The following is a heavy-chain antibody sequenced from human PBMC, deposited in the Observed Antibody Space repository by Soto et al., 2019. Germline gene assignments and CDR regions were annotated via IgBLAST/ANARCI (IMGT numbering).Heavy chain of an antibody. Sequence: VQLVQSGAEVKKPGSSVKVSCKASGGTFSSYAISWVRQAPGQGLEWMGGIIPIFGTANYAQKFQGRVTITADESTSTAYMELSSLRSEDTAVYYCARDVSYCSGGSCYSWLDPWGQGTLVTVSS. J-gene: IGHJ5*02. D-gene: IGHD2-15*01. V-gene: IGHV1-69*01. CDR1: GGTFSSYA. CDR2: IIPIFGTA. CDR3: ARDVSYCSGGSCYSWLDP.